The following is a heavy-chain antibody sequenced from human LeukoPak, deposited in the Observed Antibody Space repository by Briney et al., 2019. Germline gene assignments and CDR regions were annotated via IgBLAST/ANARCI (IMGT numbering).Heavy chain of an antibody. Sequence: ASVTVSFMASGYTFTGYYIHWVRQAPGQGLAWMGWINPNSGGTNYAQKFQGGVTMTRDTSITTAYMELSRLRSDDTAVYYCARAGTTTEYYFDYWGQGTLVTVSS. V-gene: IGHV1-2*02. D-gene: IGHD1-1*01. J-gene: IGHJ4*02. CDR2: INPNSGGT. CDR3: ARAGTTTEYYFDY. CDR1: GYTFTGYY.